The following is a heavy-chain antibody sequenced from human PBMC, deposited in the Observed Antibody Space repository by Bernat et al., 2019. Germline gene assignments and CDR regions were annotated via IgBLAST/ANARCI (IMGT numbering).Heavy chain of an antibody. CDR2: ISYDGSNK. V-gene: IGHV3-30*18. J-gene: IGHJ4*02. Sequence: QVQLVESGGGVVQPGRSLRLSCAASGFTFSSYGMHWVRQAPGKGLEWVAVISYDGSNKYYADSVKGRFTISRDNSKNTLYLQMNSLRAEDTAVYYCAKDISGGGYGDYVFDYWGQGTLVTVSS. CDR1: GFTFSSYG. CDR3: AKDISGGGYGDYVFDY. D-gene: IGHD4-17*01.